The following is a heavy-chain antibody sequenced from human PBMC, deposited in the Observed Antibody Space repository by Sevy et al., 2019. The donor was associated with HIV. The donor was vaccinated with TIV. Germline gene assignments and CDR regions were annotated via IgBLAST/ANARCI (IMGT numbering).Heavy chain of an antibody. CDR1: GFTFSKYW. J-gene: IGHJ4*02. CDR3: ARDDGNYYFHY. D-gene: IGHD1-7*01. Sequence: GGSLRLSCAASGFTFSKYWMGWVRQAPGKGLEWVANIKQDAGPKYYVDSVKGRFTISRDNAKNPLYLQMNSLRAEDTAVYFCARDDGNYYFHYWGQGTLVTVSS. V-gene: IGHV3-7*01. CDR2: IKQDAGPK.